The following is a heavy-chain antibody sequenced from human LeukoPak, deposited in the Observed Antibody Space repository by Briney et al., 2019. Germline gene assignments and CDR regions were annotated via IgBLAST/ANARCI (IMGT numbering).Heavy chain of an antibody. CDR2: IYYTEST. CDR3: ARQTIASVTGYMLFDL. V-gene: IGHV4-39*01. Sequence: PSETLSLTCAVSGGTINSRDYYWGWIRQPPGKGLEWVGSIYYTESTLHNPSLKSRVIISVDTSKNLFSLKLTSVTAADSAIYYCARQTIASVTGYMLFDLWGRGTLVIVSS. J-gene: IGHJ2*01. CDR1: GGTINSRDYY. D-gene: IGHD2-2*02.